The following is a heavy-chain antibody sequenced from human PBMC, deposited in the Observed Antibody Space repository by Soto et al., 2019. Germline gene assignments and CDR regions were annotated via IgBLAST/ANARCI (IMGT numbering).Heavy chain of an antibody. V-gene: IGHV3-30-3*01. Sequence: GGSLRLSFAASGFTFSSYAMHWVRQAPGKGLEWVAVISYVGSNKYYADSVKGRFTISRDNSKNTLYLQMNSLRAEDTAVYYCAREYVSYYDSSGYYIYWGQGTLVTVSS. CDR3: AREYVSYYDSSGYYIY. CDR2: ISYVGSNK. J-gene: IGHJ4*02. CDR1: GFTFSSYA. D-gene: IGHD3-22*01.